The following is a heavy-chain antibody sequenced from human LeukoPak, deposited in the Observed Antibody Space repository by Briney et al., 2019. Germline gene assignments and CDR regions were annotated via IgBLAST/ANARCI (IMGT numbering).Heavy chain of an antibody. D-gene: IGHD3-3*01. CDR3: ARVRFLEWLDAFDI. J-gene: IGHJ3*02. V-gene: IGHV3-48*01. CDR2: ISSSSSTI. CDR1: GFTFSSYS. Sequence: PGGSLRLSCAASGFTFSSYSMNWVRQAPGKGLERVSYISSSSSTIYYADSVKGRFTISRDNAKNSLYLQMNSLRAEDTAVYYCARVRFLEWLDAFDIWGQGTMVTVSS.